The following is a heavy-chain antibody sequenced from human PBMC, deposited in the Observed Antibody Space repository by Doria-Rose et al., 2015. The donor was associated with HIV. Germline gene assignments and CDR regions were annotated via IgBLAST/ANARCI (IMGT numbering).Heavy chain of an antibody. J-gene: IGHJ4*02. CDR2: TYYTGTS. Sequence: QVQLQESGPGLVKPSETLSLICSVSGASVSSRGYYWNWIRQVPGKGLESLGYTYYTGTSDYSPSLKSRLNMAVDTSKNQFSLKLSFVTVADTAVYYCARMGSYRELDYWGQGALVIVSA. V-gene: IGHV4-31*03. D-gene: IGHD3-3*01. CDR1: GASVSSRGYY. CDR3: ARMGSYRELDY.